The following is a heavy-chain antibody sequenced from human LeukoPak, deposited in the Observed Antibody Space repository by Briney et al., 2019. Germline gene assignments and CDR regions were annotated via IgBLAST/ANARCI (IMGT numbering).Heavy chain of an antibody. D-gene: IGHD3-16*01. CDR2: ISGTGGST. V-gene: IGHV3-23*01. CDR1: GFTVSSNY. Sequence: GGSLRLSCAASGFTVSSNYMSWVRQAPGKGLEWVSAISGTGGSTYYADSVRGRFIISRDYSKNMLHLQMNSLRAEDTAVYYCAKLGGTHYYFYMDVWGKGATVTVSS. J-gene: IGHJ6*03. CDR3: AKLGGTHYYFYMDV.